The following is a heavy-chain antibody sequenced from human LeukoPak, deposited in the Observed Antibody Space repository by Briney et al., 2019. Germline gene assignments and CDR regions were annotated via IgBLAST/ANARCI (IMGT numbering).Heavy chain of an antibody. V-gene: IGHV1-24*01. J-gene: IGHJ6*03. CDR3: ATGGGYRSSSYYMDV. D-gene: IGHD2-2*01. CDR1: GYTLTELS. CDR2: FDPEDGET. Sequence: GASVKVSCKVSGYTLTELSMHWVRQAPGKGLEWMGGFDPEDGETIYAQKFQGRVTMTEDTSTDTAYMELSSLRSEDTAVYYYATGGGYRSSSYYMDVWGKGTTVTVSS.